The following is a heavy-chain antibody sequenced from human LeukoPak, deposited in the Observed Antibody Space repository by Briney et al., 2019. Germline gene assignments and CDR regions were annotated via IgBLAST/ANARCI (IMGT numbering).Heavy chain of an antibody. D-gene: IGHD6-13*01. V-gene: IGHV4-4*07. J-gene: IGHJ2*01. CDR3: ARLTSSWYQDWYFDL. CDR1: SGSISSYD. CDR2: IYISGSP. Sequence: SETLSLTCTVFSGSISSYDWSWIRQPAGKGLEWIGRIYISGSPNYNPSLKSRVTMSVDTSKNQFSPKLSSVTAADTAVYYCARLTSSWYQDWYFDLWGRGTLVTVSS.